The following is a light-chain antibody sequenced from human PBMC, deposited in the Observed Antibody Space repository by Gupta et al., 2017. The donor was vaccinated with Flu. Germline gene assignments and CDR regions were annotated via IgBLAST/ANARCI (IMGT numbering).Light chain of an antibody. CDR2: EVS. J-gene: IGLJ3*02. Sequence: TQPASVSGSPGQSITISCTGTSSDIGNYHFVTWYQQHPGRPPKLIIYEVSNRPSGVSSRFSGPKSANTASLTISGLQTDDEADYYCSSYTTSSPLNWVFGGGTKLTVL. V-gene: IGLV2-14*01. CDR3: SSYTTSSPLNWV. CDR1: SSDIGNYHF.